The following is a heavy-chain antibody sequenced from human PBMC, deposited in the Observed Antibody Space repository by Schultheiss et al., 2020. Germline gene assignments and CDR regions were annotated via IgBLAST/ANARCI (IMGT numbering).Heavy chain of an antibody. CDR3: ASPAADI. CDR1: GGSISSGGYS. J-gene: IGHJ3*02. CDR2: IYTSGST. V-gene: IGHV4-61*02. Sequence: SETLSLTCAVSGGSISSGGYSWNWIRQHPGKGLEWIGRIYTSGSTNYNPSLKSRVTISVDKSKNQFSLKLSSVTAADTAVYYCASPAADIWGQGTMVTVSS.